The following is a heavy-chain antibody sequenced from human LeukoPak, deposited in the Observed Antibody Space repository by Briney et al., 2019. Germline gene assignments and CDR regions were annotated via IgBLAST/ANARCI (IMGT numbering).Heavy chain of an antibody. CDR2: IIPIFGTA. Sequence: ASVKVSCKASGGTFSSYAISWVRQAPGQGLEWMGGIIPIFGTANYAQKFQGRVTITADESTSTAYMELSSLRSEDTAVYYCASGEVDYDILTGSHGYGMDVWGKGTTVTVSS. CDR1: GGTFSSYA. V-gene: IGHV1-69*13. D-gene: IGHD3-9*01. J-gene: IGHJ6*04. CDR3: ASGEVDYDILTGSHGYGMDV.